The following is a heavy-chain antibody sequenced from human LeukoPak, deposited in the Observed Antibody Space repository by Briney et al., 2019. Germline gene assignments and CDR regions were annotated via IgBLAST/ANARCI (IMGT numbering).Heavy chain of an antibody. J-gene: IGHJ4*02. V-gene: IGHV1-8*01. Sequence: GASVKVSCKASGYTFTTYDINWARQATGQGLEWMGWMNPHSGNTGFAQNFQGRVAMTRNTSIDTAYMELSSLRVEDTAVYYCVRGFRSDTSGRKFDCWGQGTLVTVSS. CDR2: MNPHSGNT. CDR3: VRGFRSDTSGRKFDC. D-gene: IGHD2-2*01. CDR1: GYTFTTYD.